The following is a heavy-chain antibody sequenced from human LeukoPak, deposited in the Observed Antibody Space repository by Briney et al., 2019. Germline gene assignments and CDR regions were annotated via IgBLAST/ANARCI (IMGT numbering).Heavy chain of an antibody. J-gene: IGHJ4*02. D-gene: IGHD3-10*01. CDR3: AKSHYYGSGSIDY. V-gene: IGHV3-23*01. CDR2: VSASGDST. CDR1: GFSFSSYA. Sequence: GGSLRLSCAASGFSFSSYAMSWVRQAPGKGLAWISTVSASGDSTSYADSVKGRFTISRDNSKNALYLQVNSLRADDAALYYCAKSHYYGSGSIDYWGQGTLVTVSS.